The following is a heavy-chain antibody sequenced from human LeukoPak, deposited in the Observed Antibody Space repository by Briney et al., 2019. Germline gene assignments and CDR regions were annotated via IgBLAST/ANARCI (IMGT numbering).Heavy chain of an antibody. J-gene: IGHJ5*02. CDR2: INPSGGST. V-gene: IGHV1-46*01. CDR1: GYTFTSYY. Sequence: ASVKVSCTASGYTFTSYYMHWVRQAPGQGLEWVGIINPSGGSTSYAQKFQGRVTMTRDTSISTAYMELSRLRADDTAVYYCTRSFTMIVPWCVDPWGQGTLVTVPS. D-gene: IGHD3-22*01. CDR3: TRSFTMIVPWCVDP.